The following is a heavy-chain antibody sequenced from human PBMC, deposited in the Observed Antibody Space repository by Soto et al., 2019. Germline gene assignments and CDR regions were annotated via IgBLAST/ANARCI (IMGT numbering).Heavy chain of an antibody. D-gene: IGHD2-15*01. J-gene: IGHJ4*02. CDR1: GFSLSTSGVG. V-gene: IGHV2-5*02. CDR3: AHRNLGWGY. Sequence: QITLKESGPTLVKPTQTLTLTCTFSGFSLSTSGVGVGWIRQPPGKALEWLALIYWDDDKRYSPSLKSRLTITKDTSKNQVVLTMTTMDPVDTATYYCAHRNLGWGYWCQGTLVTVSS. CDR2: IYWDDDK.